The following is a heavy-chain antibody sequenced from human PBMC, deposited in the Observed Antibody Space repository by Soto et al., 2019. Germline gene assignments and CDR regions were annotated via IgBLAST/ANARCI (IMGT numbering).Heavy chain of an antibody. CDR3: ARAPQQWLVFDY. D-gene: IGHD6-19*01. CDR1: GFTVSSNY. J-gene: IGHJ4*02. CDR2: IYSGGST. V-gene: IGHV3-53*01. Sequence: GGSLRLSCAASGFTVSSNYMSWVRQAPGKGLEWVSVIYSGGSTYYADSVKGRFTISRDNSKNTLYLQMNSLRAEDTAVYYCARAPQQWLVFDYWGQGTLVTVSS.